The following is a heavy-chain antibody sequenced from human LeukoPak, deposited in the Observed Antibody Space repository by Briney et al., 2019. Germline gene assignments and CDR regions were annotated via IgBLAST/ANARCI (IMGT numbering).Heavy chain of an antibody. J-gene: IGHJ4*02. V-gene: IGHV5-51*01. Sequence: GESLKISCKGSGDSFTNYWIGWVRQMPGKGLEWMGIIYPGDSDIRYSPSFQDQVTISADKSINTAYLQWSSLKASDTAMYYCARIVGATYYFDYWGQGTLVTVSS. D-gene: IGHD1-26*01. CDR3: ARIVGATYYFDY. CDR1: GDSFTNYW. CDR2: IYPGDSDI.